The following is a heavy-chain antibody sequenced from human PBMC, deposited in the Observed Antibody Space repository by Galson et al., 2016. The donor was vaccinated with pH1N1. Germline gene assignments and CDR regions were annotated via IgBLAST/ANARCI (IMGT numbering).Heavy chain of an antibody. CDR1: GFTFSSYA. D-gene: IGHD6-19*01. CDR3: AKALVAGCFDY. V-gene: IGHV3-23*01. Sequence: SLRLSCAASGFTFSSYAMSWVRQVPGKGLEWVSTISGSGGSTYYADSVKGRFTISRDNSKNTLSLQMNSLRAEDTAVYYCAKALVAGCFDYWGQRTLVTVSS. CDR2: ISGSGGST. J-gene: IGHJ4*02.